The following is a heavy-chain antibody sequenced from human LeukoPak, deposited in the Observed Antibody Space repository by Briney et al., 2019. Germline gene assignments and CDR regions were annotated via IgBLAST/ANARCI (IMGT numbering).Heavy chain of an antibody. CDR2: ISGYNGNT. V-gene: IGHV1-18*01. D-gene: IGHD2-15*01. J-gene: IGHJ4*02. CDR3: ARDNSATSDCSSSSCYHFDY. CDR1: GYTFNIYG. Sequence: ASVQVSCKAFGYTFNIYGITWGRQAPGQGLEWLGWISGYNGNTNYAQKVQGRVTMTTDTSTRTAFMVLRSLRSDDTAVYYCARDNSATSDCSSSSCYHFDYWGQGTLVTVSS.